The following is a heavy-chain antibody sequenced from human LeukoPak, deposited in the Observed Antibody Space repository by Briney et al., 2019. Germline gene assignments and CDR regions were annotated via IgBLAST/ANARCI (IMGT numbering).Heavy chain of an antibody. J-gene: IGHJ4*02. Sequence: PGGSLRLSCAASGFTFSSYSMNWVRQAPGKGLEWVSSISSSSSYIYYADSVKGRFTISRDNAKNSLYLQMNSLRAEDTAVYYCATVPEMAIIRGGYWGQGTLVTVSS. CDR2: ISSSSSYI. CDR3: ATVPEMAIIRGGY. V-gene: IGHV3-21*01. CDR1: GFTFSSYS. D-gene: IGHD5-24*01.